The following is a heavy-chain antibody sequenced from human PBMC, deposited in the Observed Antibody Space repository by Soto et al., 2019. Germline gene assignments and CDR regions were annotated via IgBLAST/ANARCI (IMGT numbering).Heavy chain of an antibody. V-gene: IGHV3-23*01. J-gene: IGHJ3*02. CDR3: AKWTDTVVEAALAGGAFDI. CDR2: ISASGATT. Sequence: EVQLLESGGNLVQPGGSLRLSCAASGFSFSTYALTWVRQVPGKGLEWVSGISASGATTYYADSVKGRFTISRDNSKNTVFLHMTNLRAEDTALYYCAKWTDTVVEAALAGGAFDIWGQGTTVTVSS. CDR1: GFSFSTYA. D-gene: IGHD2-2*01.